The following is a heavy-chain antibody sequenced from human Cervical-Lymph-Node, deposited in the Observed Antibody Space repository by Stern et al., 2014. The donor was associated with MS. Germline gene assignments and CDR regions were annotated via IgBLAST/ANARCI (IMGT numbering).Heavy chain of an antibody. V-gene: IGHV3-74*01. CDR1: GFTFRNSW. D-gene: IGHD1-14*01. Sequence: EVQLVESGGGLVQPGGPRGPPGEASGFTFRNSWRPGFAQPPGRGLVWVSRLNNDGSSTNYADSVRGRFTISRDNAKNTLYLQMNSLRAEDTAVYYCARDYNLDVWGQGTTVTVSS. J-gene: IGHJ6*02. CDR2: LNNDGSST. CDR3: ARDYNLDV.